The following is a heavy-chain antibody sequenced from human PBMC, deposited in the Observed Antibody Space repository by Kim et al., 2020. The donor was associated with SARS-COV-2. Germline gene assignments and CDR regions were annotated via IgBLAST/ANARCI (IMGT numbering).Heavy chain of an antibody. CDR3: ARDHDSSGYYPY. V-gene: IGHV3-11*01. D-gene: IGHD3-22*01. Sequence: YYADSGKGRFTISRDNAKNALYLQMNSLRAEDTAVYYCARDHDSSGYYPYWGQGTLVTVSS. J-gene: IGHJ4*02.